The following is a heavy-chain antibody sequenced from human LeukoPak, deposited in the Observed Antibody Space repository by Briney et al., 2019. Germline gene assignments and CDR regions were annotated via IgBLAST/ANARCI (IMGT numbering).Heavy chain of an antibody. CDR3: ATNSLPEDHFDY. CDR2: ISSSSNYI. Sequence: PGGSLRLSCAASGFTFSSYSMNWVRQAPGKGLEWVSSISSSSNYIYYADSVKGRFTISRDNAKNSLYLQMNSLRAEDTAVFYCATNSLPEDHFDYWGQGTLVTVSS. V-gene: IGHV3-21*01. J-gene: IGHJ4*02. D-gene: IGHD1-14*01. CDR1: GFTFSSYS.